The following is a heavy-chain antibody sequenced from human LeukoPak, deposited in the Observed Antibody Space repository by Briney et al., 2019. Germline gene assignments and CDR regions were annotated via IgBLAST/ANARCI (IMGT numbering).Heavy chain of an antibody. V-gene: IGHV3-7*02. CDR3: AKSTRQLTLREGFDY. J-gene: IGHJ4*02. Sequence: GGSLRLSCAASGFTFSRHWMTWVRQAPGKGLEWVASIKQDGSDKRYVESVKGRFTISRDNSKNTLYLQMNSLRAEDTAVYYCAKSTRQLTLREGFDYWGQGTLVTVSS. D-gene: IGHD6-13*01. CDR1: GFTFSRHW. CDR2: IKQDGSDK.